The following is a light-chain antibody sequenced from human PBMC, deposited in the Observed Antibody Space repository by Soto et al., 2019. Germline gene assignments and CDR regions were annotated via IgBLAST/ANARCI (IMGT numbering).Light chain of an antibody. Sequence: EIVLTQSPGTLSLSPGERATLSCRASQSVSSSYLAWYQQKPGQAPRLLIYGASTRATGIPARFSGSGSGTEFTLTISSLQSEDFAVYYCQQCNNWPITFGQGTRLEIK. CDR2: GAS. CDR1: QSVSSSY. CDR3: QQCNNWPIT. V-gene: IGKV3-15*01. J-gene: IGKJ5*01.